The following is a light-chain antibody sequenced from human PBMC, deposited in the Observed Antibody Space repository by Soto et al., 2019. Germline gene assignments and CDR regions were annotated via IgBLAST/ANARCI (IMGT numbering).Light chain of an antibody. CDR1: QDIKNY. J-gene: IGKJ1*01. CDR3: KHYNGFSWT. V-gene: IGKV1-33*01. Sequence: DIQMTQSPSSLSASVGDRVTITCQASQDIKNYLNWYQQKSGKAPKLLIYDAYDLETGVQSRFSGSGSGTEFTLTIRSLQPDDFATYYCKHYNGFSWTFGQGTRVDIK. CDR2: DAY.